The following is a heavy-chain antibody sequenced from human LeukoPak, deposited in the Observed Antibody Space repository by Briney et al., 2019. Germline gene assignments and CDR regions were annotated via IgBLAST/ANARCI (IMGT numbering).Heavy chain of an antibody. CDR3: ARKFTSIFYMDV. CDR1: GSSITSNNW. V-gene: IGHV4-28*05. Sequence: SETLSLTCAVSGSSITSNNWWGWIRQPPGKALEWFGYIYYSGVIYYNPSLKSRVTMSVDTSKNQFSLKLSSVTAVDTAVYYCARKFTSIFYMDVWGKGTTVTVSS. D-gene: IGHD3-9*01. CDR2: IYYSGVI. J-gene: IGHJ6*03.